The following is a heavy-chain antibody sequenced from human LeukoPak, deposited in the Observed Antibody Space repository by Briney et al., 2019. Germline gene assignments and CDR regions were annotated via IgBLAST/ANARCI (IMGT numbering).Heavy chain of an antibody. CDR3: ATSSPRNYFDH. V-gene: IGHV3-74*01. CDR1: GNYW. Sequence: GGSLRLSCAASGNYWMHWVRQVPGKGLVWVSHINSDGSWTSYADSVKSRFTISKDNAKNTVYLQMNSLRAEDTAVYYCATSSPRNYFDHWGQGTLVTVSS. CDR2: INSDGSWT. J-gene: IGHJ4*02.